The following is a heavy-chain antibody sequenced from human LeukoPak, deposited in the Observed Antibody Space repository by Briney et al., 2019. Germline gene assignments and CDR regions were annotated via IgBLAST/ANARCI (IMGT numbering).Heavy chain of an antibody. CDR3: AKVAIGADENYYDYGMDV. V-gene: IGHV3-21*01. J-gene: IGHJ6*02. CDR2: ISSSSSYI. Sequence: PGGSLIPSCAATGFTFSSYSMNWVRQAPGKGLEWVSSISSSSSYIYYADSVKGRFTISRDNAKNSLYLQMNSLRAEDTAVYYCAKVAIGADENYYDYGMDVWGQGTTVAVSS. CDR1: GFTFSSYS. D-gene: IGHD6-13*01.